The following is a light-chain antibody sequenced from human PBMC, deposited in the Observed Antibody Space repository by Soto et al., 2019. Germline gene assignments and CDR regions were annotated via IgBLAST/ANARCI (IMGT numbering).Light chain of an antibody. V-gene: IGKV3-15*01. J-gene: IGKJ4*01. CDR1: QSVHSR. CDR2: GAS. Sequence: EIVMTQSPAALSVSPGDAATLSCRASQSVHSRLAWYQQKPGQAPRLLIYGASTRASGIPARFRGSGSGTEFTLTISSLQSEDFAVYYCIQDYNYPLTFGGGTRVEIK. CDR3: IQDYNYPLT.